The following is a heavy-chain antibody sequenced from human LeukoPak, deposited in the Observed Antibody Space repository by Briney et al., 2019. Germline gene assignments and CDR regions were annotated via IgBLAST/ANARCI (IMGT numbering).Heavy chain of an antibody. V-gene: IGHV3-30-3*01. CDR1: GFTFSSYA. CDR3: AREGVLEGYFDWLPYWYFDL. D-gene: IGHD3-9*01. J-gene: IGHJ2*01. Sequence: PGGSLRLSCAASGFTFSSYAMHWVRQAPGKGLEWVAVISYDGSNKYYADSVKGRFTISRDNSKNTLYLQMNSLRAEDTAVYYCAREGVLEGYFDWLPYWYFDLWGRGTLVTVSS. CDR2: ISYDGSNK.